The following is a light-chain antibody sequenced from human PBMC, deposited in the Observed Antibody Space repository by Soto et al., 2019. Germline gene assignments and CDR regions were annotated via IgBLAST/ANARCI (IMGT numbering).Light chain of an antibody. V-gene: IGKV1-12*01. CDR3: QQANSFPLT. CDR2: AAS. J-gene: IGKJ4*01. Sequence: DIQVTQSPSSVSASVGDRVTITCRASQDISSWLAWYQQKPGKAPKLLIYAASSLQSGVPSRFGGSGSGTDFSLTITSLQPEDFASYYCQQANSFPLTFGGGTKVEIK. CDR1: QDISSW.